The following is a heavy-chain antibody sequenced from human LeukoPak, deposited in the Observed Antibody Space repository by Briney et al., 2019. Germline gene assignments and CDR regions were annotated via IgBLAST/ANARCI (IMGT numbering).Heavy chain of an antibody. J-gene: IGHJ4*02. V-gene: IGHV1-3*03. CDR1: GYTFTSYA. CDR2: INAGNGNT. CDR3: ARDLARAGATTGDY. Sequence: ASVKVSCKASGYTFTSYAMHWVRQAPGQRLEWMGWINAGNGNTKYSQEFQGRVTITRDTSASTAYMELSSLRSEDTAVYYCARDLARAGATTGDYWGQGTLVTVSS. D-gene: IGHD1-26*01.